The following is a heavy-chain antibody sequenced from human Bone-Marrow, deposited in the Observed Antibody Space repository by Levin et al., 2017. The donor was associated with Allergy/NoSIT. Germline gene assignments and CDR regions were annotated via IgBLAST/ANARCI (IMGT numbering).Heavy chain of an antibody. V-gene: IGHV3-74*01. J-gene: IGHJ4*02. CDR2: INSEGSST. D-gene: IGHD5-18*01. Sequence: GGSLRLSCAASGFTFSSYWMHWVRQAPGKGLVWVSRINSEGSSTSYADSVKGRLTISRDNAKNTLYLQMSSLRAEDTAVYYCARADPAMGYGALDYWGQGTLVTVSS. CDR1: GFTFSSYW. CDR3: ARADPAMGYGALDY.